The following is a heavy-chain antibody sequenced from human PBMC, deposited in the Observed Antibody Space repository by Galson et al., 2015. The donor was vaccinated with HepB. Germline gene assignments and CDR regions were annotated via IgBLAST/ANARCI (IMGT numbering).Heavy chain of an antibody. Sequence: SVKVSCKASGYTFTSYAMHWVRQAPGQRLEWMGWINAGNGNTKYSQKFQGRVTITRDTSASTAYMELSSLRSEDTAVYFCARVGAFNYYGSGSPPDYWGQGTLVTASS. CDR2: INAGNGNT. V-gene: IGHV1-3*01. J-gene: IGHJ4*02. CDR3: ARVGAFNYYGSGSPPDY. CDR1: GYTFTSYA. D-gene: IGHD3-10*01.